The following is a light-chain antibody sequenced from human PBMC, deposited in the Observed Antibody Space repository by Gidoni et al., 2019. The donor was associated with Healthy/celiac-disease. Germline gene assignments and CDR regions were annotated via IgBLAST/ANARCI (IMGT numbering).Light chain of an antibody. CDR1: QSVSSSY. J-gene: IGKJ5*01. V-gene: IGKV3-20*01. CDR3: QQYDSSPLIT. CDR2: GAS. Sequence: DIVLTQSPGTLSLSPGERATLSCRASQSVSSSYLAWYQQKPGQAPRLLIYGASSMATGIPDRFSGSGSGTDFTLTISRLEPEDFAVYYCQQYDSSPLITFGQXTRLEIK.